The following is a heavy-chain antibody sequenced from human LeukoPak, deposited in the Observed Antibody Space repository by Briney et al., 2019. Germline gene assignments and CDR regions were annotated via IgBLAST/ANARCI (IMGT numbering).Heavy chain of an antibody. CDR1: GYRFTSTW. J-gene: IGHJ4*02. V-gene: IGHV5-51*01. CDR2: IYPGDSDT. D-gene: IGHD3-16*01. Sequence: GESLKISCMWPGYRFTSTWIAWVRQIPGKGLEWMGIIYPGDSDTRYSPSFQGQVTISADKSISTAYLQWSSLRASDTAIYFCAYGKYYFDYWGQGTLVTVSS. CDR3: AYGKYYFDY.